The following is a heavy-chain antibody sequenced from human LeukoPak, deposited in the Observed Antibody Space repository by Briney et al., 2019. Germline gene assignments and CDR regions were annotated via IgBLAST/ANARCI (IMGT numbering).Heavy chain of an antibody. V-gene: IGHV4-59*01. CDR3: AREPYYYGSGSYSGFDY. Sequence: PSETLSLTCTVSGGSISSYYWSWIRQPPGKGLEWIGYVYYSGSTNYNPPLKSRVTISVDTSKNQFSLKLSSVTAADTAVYYCAREPYYYGSGSYSGFDYWGQGTLVTVSS. CDR2: VYYSGST. CDR1: GGSISSYY. D-gene: IGHD3-10*01. J-gene: IGHJ4*02.